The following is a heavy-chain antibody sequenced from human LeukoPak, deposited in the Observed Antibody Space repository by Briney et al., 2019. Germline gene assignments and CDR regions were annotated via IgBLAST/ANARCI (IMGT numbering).Heavy chain of an antibody. CDR3: AKDNGSGWYGEGFDP. Sequence: GGSLRLSCAASGFTFSSYAMSWVRQAPGKGLEWVSAISGSGGSTYYADSVKGRFTISRDNSKNTLYLQMNSLRAEDTAVYYCAKDNGSGWYGEGFDPRGQGTLVTVSS. CDR2: ISGSGGST. D-gene: IGHD6-19*01. CDR1: GFTFSSYA. V-gene: IGHV3-23*01. J-gene: IGHJ5*02.